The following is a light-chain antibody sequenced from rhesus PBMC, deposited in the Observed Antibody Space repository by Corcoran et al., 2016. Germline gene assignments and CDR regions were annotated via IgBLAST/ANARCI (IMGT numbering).Light chain of an antibody. CDR2: KAS. CDR3: QQFASAALS. CDR1: QGLSSW. V-gene: IGKV1-21*01. J-gene: IGKJ4*01. Sequence: DIQMTQSPSSLSASVGDRVTITCRASQGLSSWFAWYQQKPGKAPNLLIYKASSLQTGVPSRFSGSGSWTDFTLIISSLQPEECATYYYQQFASAALSFGEGTKLEIK.